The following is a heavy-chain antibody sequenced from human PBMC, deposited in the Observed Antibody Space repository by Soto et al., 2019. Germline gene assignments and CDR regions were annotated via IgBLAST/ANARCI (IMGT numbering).Heavy chain of an antibody. CDR1: GFTFDDYA. J-gene: IGHJ4*02. Sequence: GGSLRLSCAASGFTFDDYAMHWVRQAPGKGLEWVSGISWNSGSIGYADSVRGRFTISRDNAKNSLYLQMNSLRAEDTALYYCAKDESASIAALFGYWGQGTLVTVSS. CDR2: ISWNSGSI. CDR3: AKDESASIAALFGY. D-gene: IGHD6-6*01. V-gene: IGHV3-9*01.